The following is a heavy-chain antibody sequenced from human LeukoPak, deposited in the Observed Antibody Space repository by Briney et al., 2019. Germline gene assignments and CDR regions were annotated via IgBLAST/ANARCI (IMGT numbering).Heavy chain of an antibody. Sequence: GGSLRLSCAASGFTFSSYGMHWVRRAPGKGLEWVAVIWYDGSNKYYADSVKGRFTISRDNSKNTLYLQMNSLRAEDTAVYYCARGDCSSTSCYIGGTYNWFDPWGQGTLVTVSS. J-gene: IGHJ5*02. V-gene: IGHV3-33*01. CDR1: GFTFSSYG. D-gene: IGHD2-2*02. CDR3: ARGDCSSTSCYIGGTYNWFDP. CDR2: IWYDGSNK.